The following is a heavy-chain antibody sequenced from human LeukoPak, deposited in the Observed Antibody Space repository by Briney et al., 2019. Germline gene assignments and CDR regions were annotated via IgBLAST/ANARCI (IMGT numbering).Heavy chain of an antibody. CDR3: TRLFAGNWFDP. V-gene: IGHV3-73*01. CDR1: GFTFSTYA. Sequence: PGGSLRLSCAASGFTFSTYAMHWVRQASGKGLEWVGRIRSKANSYATAYAASVKGRFTISRDDSKNTAYLQMNSLKTEDTAVYYCTRLFAGNWFDPWGQGTLVTVSS. J-gene: IGHJ5*02. CDR2: IRSKANSYAT.